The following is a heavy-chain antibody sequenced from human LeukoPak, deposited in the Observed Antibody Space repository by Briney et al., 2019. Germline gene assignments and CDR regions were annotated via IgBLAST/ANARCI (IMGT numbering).Heavy chain of an antibody. D-gene: IGHD2-15*01. CDR2: IIPILGIA. Sequence: EASVKVSCKASGGTFSSYAISWVRQAPGQGLEWMGRIIPILGIANYAQKFQGRVTITADKSTSTAYMELSSLRSEDTAVYYCARARLTMVVAATPGADYYYYGMDVWGQGTTVTVSS. J-gene: IGHJ6*02. CDR1: GGTFSSYA. V-gene: IGHV1-69*04. CDR3: ARARLTMVVAATPGADYYYYGMDV.